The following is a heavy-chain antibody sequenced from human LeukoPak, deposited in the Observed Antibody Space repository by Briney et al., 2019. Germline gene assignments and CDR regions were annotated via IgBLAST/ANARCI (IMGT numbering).Heavy chain of an antibody. D-gene: IGHD3/OR15-3a*01. J-gene: IGHJ4*02. CDR1: GASISSYY. V-gene: IGHV4-38-2*02. CDR2: IYHSGST. CDR3: ARGTVVCFDY. Sequence: SETLSLTCTVSGASISSYYWGWIRQPPGKGLEWIGSIYHSGSTYYNPSLKSRVTISVDTSKNQFSLKLSSVTAADTAVYYCARGTVVCFDYWGQGTLVTVSS.